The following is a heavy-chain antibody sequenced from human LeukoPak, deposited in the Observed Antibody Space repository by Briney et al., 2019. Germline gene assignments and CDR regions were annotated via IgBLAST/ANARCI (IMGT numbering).Heavy chain of an antibody. V-gene: IGHV3-30*18. J-gene: IGHJ6*04. CDR2: ISYDASNK. CDR1: GFTFSSYA. Sequence: GGSLRLSCAASGFTFSSYAVHWVRQAPGKGPEWVTIISYDASNKYYADSVKGRFTISRDNSKNTLYLQLDSLRPEDTAVYYCAKSRLVAVVAAYMDVWGKGTTVTVSS. CDR3: AKSRLVAVVAAYMDV. D-gene: IGHD2-15*01.